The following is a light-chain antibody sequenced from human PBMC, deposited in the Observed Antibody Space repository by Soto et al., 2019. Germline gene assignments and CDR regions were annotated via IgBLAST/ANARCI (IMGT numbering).Light chain of an antibody. V-gene: IGKV3-20*01. CDR2: GAS. CDR3: QQYGSSPRT. J-gene: IGKJ1*01. CDR1: QSVSSSY. Sequence: VVTLSLGTVSLTPGERATLSCRASQSVSSSYLAWYQQKPGQAPRLLIYGASSRATGIPDRFSGSGSGTDFTLTISRLEPEDFAVYYCQQYGSSPRTFGQGAKVDIK.